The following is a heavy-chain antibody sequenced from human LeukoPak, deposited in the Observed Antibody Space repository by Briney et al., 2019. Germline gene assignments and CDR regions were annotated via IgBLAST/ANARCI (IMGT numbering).Heavy chain of an antibody. CDR3: ARDRSANSRVYYFDY. D-gene: IGHD4/OR15-4a*01. CDR2: ISYDGNIK. J-gene: IGHJ4*02. CDR1: GFTFSAYA. V-gene: IGHV3-30-3*01. Sequence: GMSLRLSCAASGFTFSAYAMHWIRQAPGKGLEWVAIISYDGNIKYQADSVKGRFTISRDDSKNTLYLQMNSLRAEDTAVYYCARDRSANSRVYYFDYWGQGTLVTVSS.